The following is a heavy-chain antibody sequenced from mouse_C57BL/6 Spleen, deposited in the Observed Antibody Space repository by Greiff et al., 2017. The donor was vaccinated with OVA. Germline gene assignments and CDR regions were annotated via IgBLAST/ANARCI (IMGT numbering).Heavy chain of an antibody. CDR3: ARSGLDSPMDY. CDR1: GYTFTSYG. J-gene: IGHJ4*01. D-gene: IGHD3-2*01. V-gene: IGHV1-81*01. Sequence: QVQLKESGAELARPGASVKLSCKASGYTFTSYGISWVKQRTGQGLEWIGEIYPRSGNTYYNEKFKGKATLTADKSSSTAYMELRSLTSEDSAVYFCARSGLDSPMDYWGQGTSVTVSS. CDR2: IYPRSGNT.